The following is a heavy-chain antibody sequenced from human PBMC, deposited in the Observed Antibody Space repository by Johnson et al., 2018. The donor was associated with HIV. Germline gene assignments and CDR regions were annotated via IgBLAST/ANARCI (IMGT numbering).Heavy chain of an antibody. V-gene: IGHV3-33*01. Sequence: QVQLVESGGGVVQPGRSLRLSCAASGFTFSSYGMHWVRQAPGKGLEWVAVIWYDGSNKYYADSVKGRFTISRDNSKNTLYLQMNSLRAEDTALYYCARQRYYGSWSYPGAFDIWGQGTMVTVSS. D-gene: IGHD3-10*01. CDR3: ARQRYYGSWSYPGAFDI. CDR1: GFTFSSYG. CDR2: IWYDGSNK. J-gene: IGHJ3*02.